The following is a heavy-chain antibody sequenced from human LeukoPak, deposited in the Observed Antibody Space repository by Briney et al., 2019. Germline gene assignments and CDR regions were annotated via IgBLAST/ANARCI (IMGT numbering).Heavy chain of an antibody. CDR1: GGSFSGYY. D-gene: IGHD3-10*01. CDR3: ARGAAWFGELPDFDY. CDR2: INHSGST. V-gene: IGHV4-34*01. Sequence: SETLSLTCAVYGGSFSGYYWSWIRQPPGKGLEWIGEINHSGSTNYNPSLKSRVTISVDTSKNQFSLKLSSVTAADTAVYYCARGAAWFGELPDFDYWGQGALVTVSS. J-gene: IGHJ4*02.